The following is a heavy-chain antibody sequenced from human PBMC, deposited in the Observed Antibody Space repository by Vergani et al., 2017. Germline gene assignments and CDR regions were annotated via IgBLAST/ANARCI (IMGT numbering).Heavy chain of an antibody. CDR3: ARDIGNGWHGDAFDI. CDR2: IYSGGST. Sequence: EVQLVESGGGLVQPGGSLRLSCAASGFTVSSNYMSWVRQAPGKGLEWVSVIYSGGSTYYADSVKGRFTISRDNSKNTLYLQMNSLRAEDTAVYYCARDIGNGWHGDAFDIWGQGTMVTVSS. V-gene: IGHV3-66*01. CDR1: GFTVSSNY. J-gene: IGHJ3*02. D-gene: IGHD6-19*01.